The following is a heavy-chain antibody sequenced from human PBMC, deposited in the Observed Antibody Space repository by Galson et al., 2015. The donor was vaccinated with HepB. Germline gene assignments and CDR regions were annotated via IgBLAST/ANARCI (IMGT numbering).Heavy chain of an antibody. D-gene: IGHD4-17*01. Sequence: SLRLSCAASGFTVSSNYMSWVRQAPGKGLEWVSIIYSGGNTYYADSVKGRFTISRDNSKNTLYLQMNSLRTEDTAVYYCARDQGDDYVNYYYYSGMDVWGQGTTVTASS. V-gene: IGHV3-66*02. CDR1: GFTVSSNY. CDR2: IYSGGNT. CDR3: ARDQGDDYVNYYYYSGMDV. J-gene: IGHJ6*02.